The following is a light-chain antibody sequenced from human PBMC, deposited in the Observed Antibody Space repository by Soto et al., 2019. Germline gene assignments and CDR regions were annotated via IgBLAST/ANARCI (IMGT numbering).Light chain of an antibody. CDR1: SSNIGNND. Sequence: QSVLTQTPSLSAAPGQKVTISCSGSSSNIGNNDVSWYQQLPGTAPKLIIYDSNKRPSGIPDRFSGSKSGTSATLGITGLQTGDEADYYCGTWDNSLSAGVFGGGTKLTVL. V-gene: IGLV1-51*01. CDR2: DSN. J-gene: IGLJ2*01. CDR3: GTWDNSLSAGV.